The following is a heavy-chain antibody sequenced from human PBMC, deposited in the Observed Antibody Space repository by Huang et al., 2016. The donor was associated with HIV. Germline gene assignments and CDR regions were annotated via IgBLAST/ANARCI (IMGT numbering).Heavy chain of an antibody. V-gene: IGHV3-74*01. CDR1: GFTFSSYW. Sequence: EVQLVESGGGLVQPGGSLRLSCAASGFTFSSYWMHWVRQAPGKGLVLVSRINSVGSSTSYADSVKGRCTISRDNAKNTLYLQMNSLRAEDTAVYYCARDSQQWLVEDYWGQGTLVTVSS. D-gene: IGHD6-19*01. CDR2: INSVGSST. J-gene: IGHJ4*02. CDR3: ARDSQQWLVEDY.